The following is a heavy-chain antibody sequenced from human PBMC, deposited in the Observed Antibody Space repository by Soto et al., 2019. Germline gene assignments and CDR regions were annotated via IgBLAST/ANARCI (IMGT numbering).Heavy chain of an antibody. Sequence: SETLSLTCAVSGGSISSHNWCSWVRQPPGKGLEWIGEIYHSGDTNYSPSLKSRVSISLDKSKNQFSLKLNSLTAADTAVYYCARLVTPDSYFDSWGQGKLVTVSS. CDR1: GGSISSHNW. CDR2: IYHSGDT. CDR3: ARLVTPDSYFDS. J-gene: IGHJ4*02. V-gene: IGHV4-4*02. D-gene: IGHD2-21*02.